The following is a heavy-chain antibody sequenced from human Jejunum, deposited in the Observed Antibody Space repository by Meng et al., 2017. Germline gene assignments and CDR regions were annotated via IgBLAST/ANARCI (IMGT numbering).Heavy chain of an antibody. J-gene: IGHJ4*02. V-gene: IGHV3-23*01. Sequence: GGSLRPSCAASGFTFTTYAMSWVRQAPGRGLEWVSAITNSGGSAYYADSVKGRFAISRDNSKNTLYLQMNSLRAEDTAVYYCAKISGSYPIDYWGQGTRVTGAS. CDR1: GFTFTTYA. CDR3: AKISGSYPIDY. CDR2: ITNSGGSA. D-gene: IGHD1-26*01.